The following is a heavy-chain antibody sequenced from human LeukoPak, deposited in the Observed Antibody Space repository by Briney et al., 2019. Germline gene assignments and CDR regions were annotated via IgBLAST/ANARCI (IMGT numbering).Heavy chain of an antibody. Sequence: GASVTASCKASGYTFTGYYMHWVRQAPGHGLEWMGRINPNSGGTNYAQKFQGRVTMSRDTSISTAYMELSRLRPDDTAVYYCARDRTMVRGVIITKNWFDPWGQGTLVTVSS. V-gene: IGHV1-2*06. CDR1: GYTFTGYY. CDR3: ARDRTMVRGVIITKNWFDP. D-gene: IGHD3-10*01. CDR2: INPNSGGT. J-gene: IGHJ5*02.